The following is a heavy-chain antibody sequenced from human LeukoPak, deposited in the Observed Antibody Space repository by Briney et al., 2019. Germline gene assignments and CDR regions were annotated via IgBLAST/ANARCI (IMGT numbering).Heavy chain of an antibody. Sequence: PSETLSLTCTVSGGSISSYYWNWIRQPAGKGLEWIGRIYTSGSTNYNPSLKSRVTMSVDTSKNQFSLKLSSVTAADTAVYYCARDRYYDYVWGSYRSEQHFDYWGQGTLVTVSS. J-gene: IGHJ4*02. CDR2: IYTSGST. CDR3: ARDRYYDYVWGSYRSEQHFDY. D-gene: IGHD3-16*02. CDR1: GGSISSYY. V-gene: IGHV4-4*07.